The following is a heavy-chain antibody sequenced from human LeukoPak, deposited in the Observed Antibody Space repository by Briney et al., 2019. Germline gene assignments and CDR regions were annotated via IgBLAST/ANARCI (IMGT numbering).Heavy chain of an antibody. J-gene: IGHJ6*03. CDR2: IHHDGSIK. V-gene: IGHV3-30*02. Sequence: GGSLRLSCTASGFTFSASGMHWVRQAPGKGLEWAAYIHHDGSIKMYTDSVKGRFTISRDNSKSTLYLQMNSLGTDDTAVYYCAKDQVPMDVWGKGTTVTVSS. CDR3: AKDQVPMDV. CDR1: GFTFSASG.